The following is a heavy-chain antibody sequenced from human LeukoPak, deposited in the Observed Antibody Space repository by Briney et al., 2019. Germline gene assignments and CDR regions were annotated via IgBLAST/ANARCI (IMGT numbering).Heavy chain of an antibody. V-gene: IGHV3-21*01. D-gene: IGHD3-22*01. CDR2: ISSSSNYI. Sequence: GGSLRLSCATSGFTFSSYSMNWVRQAPGKGPEWVSSISSSSNYIYYADSVKGRFTISRDNAKKSPYLQMNSLRAEDTAVYYCARGDSSVLDYWGQGTLVTVSS. CDR3: ARGDSSVLDY. CDR1: GFTFSSYS. J-gene: IGHJ4*02.